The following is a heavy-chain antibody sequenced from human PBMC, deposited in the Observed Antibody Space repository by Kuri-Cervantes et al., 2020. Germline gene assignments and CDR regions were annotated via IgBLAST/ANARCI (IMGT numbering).Heavy chain of an antibody. J-gene: IGHJ4*02. Sequence: ASVKVSCKAFGYTFTSYDINWVRQATGQGLEWMGWMNPNSGNAGYAQKFQGRVTMTRDTCINKAYTEVGGPKSDDTGVYYFSRDFEISAAGPLLYWGQGTLVTVSS. CDR1: GYTFTSYD. V-gene: IGHV1-8*01. CDR2: MNPNSGNA. D-gene: IGHD6-13*01. CDR3: SRDFEISAAGPLLY.